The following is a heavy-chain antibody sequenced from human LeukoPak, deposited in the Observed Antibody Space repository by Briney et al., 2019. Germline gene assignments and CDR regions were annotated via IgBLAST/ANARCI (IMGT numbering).Heavy chain of an antibody. CDR1: GFTFTAYG. CDR2: ISAYNGDT. Sequence: AASVKVSCKASGFTFTAYGINWMRQAPGQGLEWMGWISAYNGDTKYAQKVQGRVSMTTDTSTNTAYMEVRSLRADDTAVYYCARLGRYYLFSYMDVWGKGTTVTVSS. CDR3: ARLGRYYLFSYMDV. J-gene: IGHJ6*03. D-gene: IGHD1-26*01. V-gene: IGHV1-18*01.